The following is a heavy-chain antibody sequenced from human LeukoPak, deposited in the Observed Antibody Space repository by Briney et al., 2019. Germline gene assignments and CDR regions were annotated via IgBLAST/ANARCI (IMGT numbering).Heavy chain of an antibody. CDR3: ARDSPERGYSYGPLDNYFDF. V-gene: IGHV3-11*04. Sequence: GRSLSPSCAPFGFTVSDYCISSVSPAAGDGLGWVSYISISGRTIYYADSVTRRFTISRDNAKNSLYLQMNSLRAEDTAVYYCARDSPERGYSYGPLDNYFDFWGQGTLVTVSS. D-gene: IGHD5-18*01. CDR1: GFTVSDYC. J-gene: IGHJ4*02. CDR2: ISISGRTI.